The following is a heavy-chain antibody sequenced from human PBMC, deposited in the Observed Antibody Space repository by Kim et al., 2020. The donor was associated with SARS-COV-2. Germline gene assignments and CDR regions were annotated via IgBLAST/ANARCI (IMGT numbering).Heavy chain of an antibody. J-gene: IGHJ6*02. Sequence: NPSLKSRVTISVDTSKNQFSLKLSSVTAADTAVYYCARVYPMVRGVLDVWGQGTTVTVSS. V-gene: IGHV4-59*01. D-gene: IGHD3-10*01. CDR3: ARVYPMVRGVLDV.